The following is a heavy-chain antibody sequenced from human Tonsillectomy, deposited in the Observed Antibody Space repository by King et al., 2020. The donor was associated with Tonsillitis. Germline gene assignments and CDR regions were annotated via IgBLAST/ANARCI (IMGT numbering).Heavy chain of an antibody. V-gene: IGHV3-43*02. CDR2: ISGDGCST. CDR3: AKDSHDILTGYYYYMDV. D-gene: IGHD3-9*01. Sequence: VQLVESGGGVVQPGGSLRLSCAASGFTFDDYAMHGVRQAPGKGLEWVSLISGDGCSTYYADSVKGRFTISRDNSKNSLHLQVNSLRTEDTALYYCAKDSHDILTGYYYYMDVWGKGTTVTVSS. J-gene: IGHJ6*03. CDR1: GFTFDDYA.